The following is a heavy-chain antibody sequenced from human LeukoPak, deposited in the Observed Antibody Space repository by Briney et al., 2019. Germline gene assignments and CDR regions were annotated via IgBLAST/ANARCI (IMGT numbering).Heavy chain of an antibody. D-gene: IGHD6-13*01. Sequence: TGGSLRLSCAASGFTFSNYAMTWVRQAPGKGLEWVSTISDSGSTFYADSVKGRFTISRYNSKNTLFLQMNGLRAGDTAVYYCAKDWPSEWQQLPDYDAVDVWGQGTMVTVSS. CDR2: ISDSGST. J-gene: IGHJ3*01. CDR3: AKDWPSEWQQLPDYDAVDV. V-gene: IGHV3-23*01. CDR1: GFTFSNYA.